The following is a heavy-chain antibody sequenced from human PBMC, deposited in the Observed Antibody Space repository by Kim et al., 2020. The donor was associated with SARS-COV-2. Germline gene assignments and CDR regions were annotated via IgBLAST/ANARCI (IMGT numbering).Heavy chain of an antibody. Sequence: AYAGSVKGRFTISRDDSKNTAYLQMNSLKTEDTAVYYCTTLGDYYYYGMDVWGQGTTVTVSS. V-gene: IGHV3-73*01. D-gene: IGHD2-15*01. CDR3: TTLGDYYYYGMDV. J-gene: IGHJ6*02.